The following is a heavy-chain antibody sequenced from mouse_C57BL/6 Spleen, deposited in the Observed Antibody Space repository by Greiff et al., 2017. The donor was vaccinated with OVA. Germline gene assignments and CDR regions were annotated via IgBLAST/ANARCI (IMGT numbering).Heavy chain of an antibody. Sequence: EVKVEESGGGLVQPKGSLKLSCAASGFSFNTYAMNWVRQAPGKGLEWVARIRSKSNNYATYYADSVKDRFTISRDDSESMLYLQMNNLKTEDTAMYYCVRHANWDYFDYWGQGTTLTVSS. D-gene: IGHD4-1*01. CDR2: IRSKSNNYAT. CDR3: VRHANWDYFDY. V-gene: IGHV10-1*01. CDR1: GFSFNTYA. J-gene: IGHJ2*01.